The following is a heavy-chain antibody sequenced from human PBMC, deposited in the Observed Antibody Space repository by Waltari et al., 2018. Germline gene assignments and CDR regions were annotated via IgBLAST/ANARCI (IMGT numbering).Heavy chain of an antibody. J-gene: IGHJ4*02. D-gene: IGHD3-22*01. CDR2: VDPEDGET. CDR1: GYNFTDYS. V-gene: IGHV1-69-2*01. Sequence: EVQLVQSGAEVKKPGATVKISCKASGYNFTDYSMHWVQQAPGKGLGWMGRVDPEDGETIYAEKFQGRVTITADTSTDTAYMELSSLRSEDTAVYYCATGAHSSGYYSADYWGQGTLVTVSS. CDR3: ATGAHSSGYYSADY.